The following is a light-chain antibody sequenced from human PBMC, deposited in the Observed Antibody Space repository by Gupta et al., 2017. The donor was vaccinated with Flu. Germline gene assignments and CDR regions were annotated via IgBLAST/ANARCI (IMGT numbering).Light chain of an antibody. V-gene: IGLV1-40*01. CDR1: SSNIGTVYD. CDR2: GNS. Sequence: QSVLTQPPSVSAAPGQRVIISCTGSSSNIGTVYDVHWYQQLPGTAPKLLIYGNSNRPSGVSDRFSGSKSGTSASLTITGLQAEDEADYFCQSYDSSRSGYVFGTGTKVTVL. J-gene: IGLJ1*01. CDR3: QSYDSSRSGYV.